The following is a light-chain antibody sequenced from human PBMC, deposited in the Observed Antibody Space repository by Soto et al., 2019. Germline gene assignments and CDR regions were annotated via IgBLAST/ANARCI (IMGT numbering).Light chain of an antibody. CDR3: QQTYSTPRT. CDR1: QSISSY. Sequence: DIQMTQSPSSLSASVGDRVTITCRASQSISSYLNWYQQKPGKPPKLLIYAVSSFQSGVPSRFSGSGYGTDFSLTITSLQPEDFATYYCQQTYSTPRTFGQGTKVEIK. J-gene: IGKJ1*01. V-gene: IGKV1-39*01. CDR2: AVS.